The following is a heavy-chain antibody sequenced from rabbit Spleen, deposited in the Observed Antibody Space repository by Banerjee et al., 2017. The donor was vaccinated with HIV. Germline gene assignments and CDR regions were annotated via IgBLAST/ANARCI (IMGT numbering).Heavy chain of an antibody. V-gene: IGHV1S40*01. J-gene: IGHJ4*01. CDR2: IDVTKHDIS. CDR3: ARDLAGAIGWNFYL. Sequence: QSLEESGGALVKPGASLTLTCKASGLGFSDNYWICWVRQAPGKGLEWIACIDVTKHDISYYTTWAKGRFTISRTSSTTVTLQMTSLTAADTATYFCARDLAGAIGWNFYLWGPGTLVTVS. D-gene: IGHD4-1*01. CDR1: GLGFSDNYW.